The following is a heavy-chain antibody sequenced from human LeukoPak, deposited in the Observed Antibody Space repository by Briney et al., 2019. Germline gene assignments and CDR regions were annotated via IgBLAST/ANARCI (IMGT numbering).Heavy chain of an antibody. CDR2: ISSSSSTI. CDR1: GFTFSSYS. V-gene: IGHV3-48*02. D-gene: IGHD3-22*01. J-gene: IGHJ4*02. CDR3: ARSNYDSSGYYYVDPFDY. Sequence: PGGSLRLSCAASGFTFSSYSMNWVRQAPGKGLEWVSYISSSSSTIYYADSVKGRFTISRDNAKNSLYLQMNSLRDEDTAVYYCARSNYDSSGYYYVDPFDYWGQGTLVTVSS.